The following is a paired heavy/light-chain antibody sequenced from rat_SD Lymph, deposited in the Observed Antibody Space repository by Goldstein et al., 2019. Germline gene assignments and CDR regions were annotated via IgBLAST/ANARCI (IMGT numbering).Light chain of an antibody. CDR3: VQSTHAPPT. CDR2: LVS. Sequence: DVVLTQTPPTLSATIGQSVSISCRSSQSLLHSNGNTYLNWLLQRPGQPPQLLIYLVSRLESGVPNRFSGSGSGTDFTLKISGVEAEDLGVYYCVQSTHAPPTFGGGTKLELK. V-gene: IGKV2S25*01. J-gene: IGKJ1*01. CDR1: QSLLHSNGNTY.
Heavy chain of an antibody. Sequence: EVQLVESGGGLVQPGRSMKLSCAASGFTFSNYGMAWVRQAPTKGLEWVATISYDGSSTYYRDSVKGRFTISRDNAKSTLYLQMNSLRSEDTATYYCTRGGYYRVYFDYWGQGVMVTVSS. D-gene: IGHD1-12*03. CDR2: ISYDGSST. CDR3: TRGGYYRVYFDY. V-gene: IGHV5-29*01. J-gene: IGHJ2*01. CDR1: GFTFSNYG.